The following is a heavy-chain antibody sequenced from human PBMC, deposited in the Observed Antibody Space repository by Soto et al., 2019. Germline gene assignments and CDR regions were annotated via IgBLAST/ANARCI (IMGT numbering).Heavy chain of an antibody. V-gene: IGHV4-34*01. CDR1: GGSFSGYY. J-gene: IGHJ5*02. CDR3: ARAKAAKRIAAAGTRGRWFDP. D-gene: IGHD6-13*01. Sequence: TLSLTCAVYGGSFSGYYWSWIRQPPGKGLEWIGEINHSGSTNYNPSLKSRVTISVDTSKNQFSLKLSSVTAADTAVYYCARAKAAKRIAAAGTRGRWFDPWGQGTLVTVSS. CDR2: INHSGST.